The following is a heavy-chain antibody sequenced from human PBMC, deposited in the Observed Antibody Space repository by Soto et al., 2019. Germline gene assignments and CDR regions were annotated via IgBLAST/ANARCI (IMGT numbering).Heavy chain of an antibody. CDR2: ISAYNGNT. CDR1: GYTFTSYG. CDR3: ARGVRVGGSYPPRMDV. V-gene: IGHV1-18*01. Sequence: GASVKVSCKASGYTFTSYGISWVRQAPGQGLEWMGWISAYNGNTNYAQKLQGRVTMTTDTSTSTAYMELRSLRSDDTAVYYCARGVRVGGSYPPRMDVWGQGTTVTVPS. D-gene: IGHD3-16*02. J-gene: IGHJ6*02.